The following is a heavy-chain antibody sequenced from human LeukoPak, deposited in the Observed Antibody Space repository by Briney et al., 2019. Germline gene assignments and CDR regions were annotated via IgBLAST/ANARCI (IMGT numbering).Heavy chain of an antibody. CDR1: GGSISSYY. V-gene: IGHV4-59*01. J-gene: IGHJ4*02. D-gene: IGHD3-10*01. Sequence: SETLSLTCTVSGGSISSYYWSWIRQPPGKGLEWIGYIYYSGSTNYNPSLKSRVTISVDTSKNQFSLKLSSVTAADTAVYYCARGSLYYYGSGSTTSWGQGTLVTVSS. CDR2: IYYSGST. CDR3: ARGSLYYYGSGSTTS.